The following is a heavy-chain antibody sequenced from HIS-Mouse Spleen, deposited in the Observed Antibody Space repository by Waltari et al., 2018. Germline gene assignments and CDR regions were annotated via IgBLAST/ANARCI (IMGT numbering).Heavy chain of an antibody. V-gene: IGHV3-30*04. CDR1: GFTFSSYA. D-gene: IGHD6-19*01. Sequence: QVQLVESGGGVVQPGRSLRLSCAASGFTFSSYAMHWVRQAPGKGLEWVAVISYDGRNQYYADSVKGRFTISRDNSKNTLYLQMNSLRAEDTAVYYCARAGDSSGWRDFDYWGQGTLVTVSS. CDR3: ARAGDSSGWRDFDY. J-gene: IGHJ4*02. CDR2: ISYDGRNQ.